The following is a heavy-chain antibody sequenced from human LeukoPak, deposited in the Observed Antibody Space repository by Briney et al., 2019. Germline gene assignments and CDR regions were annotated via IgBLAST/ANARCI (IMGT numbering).Heavy chain of an antibody. D-gene: IGHD2-2*01. CDR2: INPSGGST. V-gene: IGHV1-46*01. CDR3: ARGLSPFLVDEPFDI. CDR1: GYTFTSYY. J-gene: IGHJ3*02. Sequence: GASVKVSCKASGYTFTSYYMHWVRQAPGQGLEWMGIINPSGGSTSYAQKFQGRVTMTRDMSTSTAYMELRSLRSDDTAVYYCARGLSPFLVDEPFDIWGQGTMVTVSS.